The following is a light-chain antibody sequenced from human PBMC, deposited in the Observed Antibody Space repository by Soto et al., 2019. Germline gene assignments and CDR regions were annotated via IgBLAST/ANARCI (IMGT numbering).Light chain of an antibody. V-gene: IGLV1-47*02. CDR1: SSNIGSNH. CDR3: ASWDDSLSGVL. J-gene: IGLJ2*01. Sequence: QSVLTQPPSASGTPEQRVTISCSGSSSNIGSNHVFWYQQLPGTAPKLLIYSNSQRPSGVPDRFSGSKSGTSASLASLAISGLRSEDEGDYFCASWDDSLSGVLFGGGTKLTVL. CDR2: SNS.